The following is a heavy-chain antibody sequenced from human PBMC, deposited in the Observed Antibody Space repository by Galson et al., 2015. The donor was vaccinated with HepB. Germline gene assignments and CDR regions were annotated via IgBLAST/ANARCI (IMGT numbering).Heavy chain of an antibody. D-gene: IGHD3-9*01. CDR1: GGTFSSYA. J-gene: IGHJ4*02. V-gene: IGHV1-69*13. Sequence: SVKVSCKASGGTFSSYAISWVRQAPGQGLEWMGGIIPIFGTANYAQKFQGRVTITADESTSTAYMELSSLRSEDTAVYYCARDHYDILTGYSYFDYWGQGTLVTVSS. CDR3: ARDHYDILTGYSYFDY. CDR2: IIPIFGTA.